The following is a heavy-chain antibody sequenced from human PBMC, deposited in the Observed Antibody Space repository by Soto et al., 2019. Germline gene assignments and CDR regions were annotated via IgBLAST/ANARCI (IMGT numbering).Heavy chain of an antibody. CDR2: IKQDGSEI. J-gene: IGHJ4*02. D-gene: IGHD2-15*01. CDR3: ARDWYCPAGSYYYFDY. V-gene: IGHV3-7*01. CDR1: GFTFSTCW. Sequence: GESLKISCVASGFTFSTCWMSWVRQASGKGLEWVANIKQDGSEIYYVDSEKGRFTISRDNAKNTLYLQMDSLRADDTAVYYCARDWYCPAGSYYYFDYWGPGSLVTVSS.